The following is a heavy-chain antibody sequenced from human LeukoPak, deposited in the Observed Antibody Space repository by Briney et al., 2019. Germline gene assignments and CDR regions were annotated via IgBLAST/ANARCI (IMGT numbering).Heavy chain of an antibody. J-gene: IGHJ3*02. CDR3: ARVTQQQLTDAFNI. D-gene: IGHD6-13*01. CDR1: GYTFTSYA. V-gene: IGHV7-4-1*02. CDR2: INTNTGNP. Sequence: ASVKVSCKASGYTFTSYAMNWVRQAPGQGLEWMGWINTNTGNPTYAQGFTGRFVFSLDTSVSTAYLQISSLKAEDTAVYYCARVTQQQLTDAFNIWGQGTMVTVSS.